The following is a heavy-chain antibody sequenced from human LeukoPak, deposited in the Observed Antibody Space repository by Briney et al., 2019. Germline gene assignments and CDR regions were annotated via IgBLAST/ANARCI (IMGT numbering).Heavy chain of an antibody. CDR1: GFTFSSYS. J-gene: IGHJ3*02. D-gene: IGHD3-3*01. CDR3: AREDYDFWRDDAFDI. CDR2: ISSSSSYI. V-gene: IGHV3-21*01. Sequence: GGSLRLSXAASGFTFSSYSMNWVRQAPGKGLEWVSSISSSSSYIYYADSVKGRFTISRDNAKNSLYLQMNSLRAEDTAVYYCAREDYDFWRDDAFDIWGQGTMVTVSS.